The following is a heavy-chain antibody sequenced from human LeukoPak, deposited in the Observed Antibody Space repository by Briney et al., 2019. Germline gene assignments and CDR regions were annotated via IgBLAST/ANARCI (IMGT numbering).Heavy chain of an antibody. CDR3: AGRGGATIRTRMEF. CDR2: IHYSGNT. Sequence: SETLSLTCPVSGDAISSGTLYWGWVRPPPGKGQEWIGSIHYSGNTYYNPSLKSPVTISVDTSKNQFSLNLSSVTAAATAVYYPAGRGGATIRTRMEFWGQGILVTVSS. D-gene: IGHD1-26*01. J-gene: IGHJ4*02. V-gene: IGHV4-39*01. CDR1: GDAISSGTLY.